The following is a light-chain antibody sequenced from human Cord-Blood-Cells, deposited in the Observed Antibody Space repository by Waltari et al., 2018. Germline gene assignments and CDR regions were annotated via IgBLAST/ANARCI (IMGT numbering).Light chain of an antibody. CDR1: QSVSSY. Sequence: DIVLTQSPATLSLSPGERATLSCRASQSVSSYLAWYQQKPGQAPRLLLYDASNRATGIPARFSGSGSGTDFTLTISSLEPEDFAVYYCQQRWTFGQGTKLEIK. CDR2: DAS. V-gene: IGKV3-11*01. CDR3: QQRWT. J-gene: IGKJ2*01.